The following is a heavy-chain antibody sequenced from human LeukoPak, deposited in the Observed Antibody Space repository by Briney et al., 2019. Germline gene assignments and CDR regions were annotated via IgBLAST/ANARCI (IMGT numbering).Heavy chain of an antibody. D-gene: IGHD3-22*01. J-gene: IGHJ4*02. V-gene: IGHV1-2*02. Sequence: ASVKVSCKASGGTFSSYAISWVRQAPGQGLEWMGWINPNSGGTNYAQKFQGRVTMTRDTSISTAYMELSRLRSDDTAVYYCAREAYYYDSSGQGPIDYWGQGTLVTVSP. CDR1: GGTFSSYA. CDR2: INPNSGGT. CDR3: AREAYYYDSSGQGPIDY.